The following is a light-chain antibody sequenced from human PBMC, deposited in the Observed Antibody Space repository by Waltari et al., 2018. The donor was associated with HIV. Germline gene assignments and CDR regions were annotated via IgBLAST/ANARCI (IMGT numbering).Light chain of an antibody. Sequence: DLQMTQSPSTLSASVGHRVPITCRASQSISNWLAWYQQKPGEAPKLLIYKASSLETGVPSRFSGSGSGTEFSLTISGLQPDDFATYYCQQYNTYSCTFGQGTKLEIK. J-gene: IGKJ2*02. V-gene: IGKV1-5*03. CDR1: QSISNW. CDR3: QQYNTYSCT. CDR2: KAS.